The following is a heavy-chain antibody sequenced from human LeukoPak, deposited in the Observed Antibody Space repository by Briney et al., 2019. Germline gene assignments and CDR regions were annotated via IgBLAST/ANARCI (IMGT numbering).Heavy chain of an antibody. V-gene: IGHV1-69*05. CDR1: GYTFTSYG. Sequence: SVKVSCKASGYTFTSYGISWVRQAPGQGLEWMGRIIPIFGTANYAQKFQGRVTITTDESTSTAYMELSSLRSEDTAVYYCARDVAVAGLSFDYWGQGTLVTVSS. CDR2: IIPIFGTA. J-gene: IGHJ4*02. CDR3: ARDVAVAGLSFDY. D-gene: IGHD6-19*01.